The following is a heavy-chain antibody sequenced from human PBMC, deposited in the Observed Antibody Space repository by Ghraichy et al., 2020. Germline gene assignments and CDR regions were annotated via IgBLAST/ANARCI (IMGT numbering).Heavy chain of an antibody. V-gene: IGHV3-30-3*01. CDR3: ARDIKSSYWSYYFFAMDV. D-gene: IGHD2-8*02. CDR1: GFTFSTYS. J-gene: IGHJ6*02. Sequence: GESLNISCAAAGFTFSTYSMHWVRQAPGKGLEWVAVISHDGNSQYYADSVKGRFTISRDNSKNTVFLQMNSLRGGDTAVYYCARDIKSSYWSYYFFAMDVWGHGTTVTVSS. CDR2: ISHDGNSQ.